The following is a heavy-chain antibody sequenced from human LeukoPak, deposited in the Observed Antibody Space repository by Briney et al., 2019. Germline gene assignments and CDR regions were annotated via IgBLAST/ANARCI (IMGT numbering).Heavy chain of an antibody. J-gene: IGHJ5*02. Sequence: PSETLSLTCAVYGGSFSGYYWSWIRQAPGKGLEWVSAISSGGGNTDYADSVKGRFTTSRDNSKNTVFLQMNSLRAEDTGVYYCANRISGSSSWGQGTLVTVSS. CDR3: ANRISGSSS. D-gene: IGHD3-10*01. V-gene: IGHV3-23*01. CDR1: GGSFSGYY. CDR2: ISSGGGNT.